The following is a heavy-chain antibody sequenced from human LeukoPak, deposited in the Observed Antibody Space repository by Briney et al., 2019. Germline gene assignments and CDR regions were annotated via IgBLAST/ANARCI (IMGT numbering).Heavy chain of an antibody. CDR1: GFTFSTYS. CDR2: ISSSSSYI. J-gene: IGHJ4*02. D-gene: IGHD1-26*01. CDR3: ARALVGPTSLDY. Sequence: GGSLRLSCAASGFTFSTYSMNWVRQAPGQGLEWVSSISSSSSYINYADLVQGRFPLSRDNAKNSLYLQMNSLRAEDTAVYYCARALVGPTSLDYWGQGTLVTVSS. V-gene: IGHV3-21*01.